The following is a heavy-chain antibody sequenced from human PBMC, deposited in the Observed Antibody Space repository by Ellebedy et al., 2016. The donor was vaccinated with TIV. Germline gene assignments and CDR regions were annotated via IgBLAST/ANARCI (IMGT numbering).Heavy chain of an antibody. V-gene: IGHV3-30-3*01. CDR1: GFTFSSYA. CDR2: ISYDGSNK. J-gene: IGHJ4*02. Sequence: PGGSLRLSCAAPGFTFSSYAMHWVRQAPGKGLEWVAVISYDGSNKYYADSVKGRFTISRDNSKTTQYLRRKSRRAEDTAVYYCARGGSMATFDYWGQGTLVTVSS. CDR3: ARGGSMATFDY. D-gene: IGHD2/OR15-2a*01.